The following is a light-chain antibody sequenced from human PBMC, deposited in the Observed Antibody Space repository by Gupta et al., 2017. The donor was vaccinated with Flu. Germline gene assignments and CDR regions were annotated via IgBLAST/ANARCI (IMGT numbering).Light chain of an antibody. CDR3: KQDGSSPLT. CDR1: QSVSSSY. Sequence: RATLSRSASQSVSSSYLAWYQQKPGQSPRLLIYVASSRATGIPDRFSGSGSGTDFTLTISRLEPEDFAVYYCKQDGSSPLTFGPGTKVDIK. J-gene: IGKJ3*01. V-gene: IGKV3-20*01. CDR2: VAS.